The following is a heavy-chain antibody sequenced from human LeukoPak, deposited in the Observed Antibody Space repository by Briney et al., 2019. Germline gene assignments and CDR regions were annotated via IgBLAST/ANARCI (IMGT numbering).Heavy chain of an antibody. CDR2: SRNKANSYST. V-gene: IGHV3-72*01. CDR3: VRDSGGSYSSFDY. CDR1: GFSFSDHY. J-gene: IGHJ4*02. D-gene: IGHD1-26*01. Sequence: GGSLRLSCAVSGFSFSDHYMDWVRQAPGKGLEWVGRSRNKANSYSTEYAASVKGRFTISRDDSKNSLYLQMNSLKTEDTAMYYCVRDSGGSYSSFDYWGQGTLVTVSS.